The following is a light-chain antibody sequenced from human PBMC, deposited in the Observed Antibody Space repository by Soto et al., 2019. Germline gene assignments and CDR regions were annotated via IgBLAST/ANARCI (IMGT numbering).Light chain of an antibody. CDR2: GAS. CDR3: QQYDISPLT. Sequence: EIVLTQSPDTLSLSPGERATLSCRASQSVSSRYLDWYQQKPGQAPRLLIYGASSRATGIPDSFSGSGSGTDFTLTISRLEPEDLAVYYCQQYDISPLTFGPGTKWISN. CDR1: QSVSSRY. J-gene: IGKJ3*01. V-gene: IGKV3-20*01.